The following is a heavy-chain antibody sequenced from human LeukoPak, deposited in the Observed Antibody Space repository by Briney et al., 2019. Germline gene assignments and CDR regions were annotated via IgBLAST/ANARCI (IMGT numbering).Heavy chain of an antibody. Sequence: PGGFLRLSCAASGFTFSDYYMSWIRQAPGKGLEWVSYISSGGTTIYYADSVKGRFTISRDNAQNSLYLQMNSLRAEDTAVYYCARSPSIAPRPDYWGQGTLVTVSS. J-gene: IGHJ4*02. CDR1: GFTFSDYY. CDR2: ISSGGTTI. D-gene: IGHD6-6*01. CDR3: ARSPSIAPRPDY. V-gene: IGHV3-11*01.